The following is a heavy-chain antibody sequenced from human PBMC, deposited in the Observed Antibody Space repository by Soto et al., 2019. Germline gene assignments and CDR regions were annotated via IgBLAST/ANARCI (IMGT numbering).Heavy chain of an antibody. V-gene: IGHV1-69*01. J-gene: IGHJ5*02. CDR1: GGTFSIYT. CDR2: GSA. CDR3: AREGPPDIAWFDP. Sequence: QXQLVQSGAEVKKPGSSVKVSCKASGGTFSIYTISWVRQAPGQGLEWMGGSANSAQKFQGRLTVTADESTSTVYLELSSLTSEDTAVYYCAREGPPDIAWFDPWGQGTLVSVSS. D-gene: IGHD2-15*01.